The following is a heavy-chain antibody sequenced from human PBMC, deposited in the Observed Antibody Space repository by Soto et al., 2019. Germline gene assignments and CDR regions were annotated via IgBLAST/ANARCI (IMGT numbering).Heavy chain of an antibody. V-gene: IGHV3-21*01. CDR2: ISGSSSYI. D-gene: IGHD3-10*01. CDR1: GFTFSSYS. CDR3: ARDRNYYGSWTKYYYGMDV. J-gene: IGHJ6*02. Sequence: EVQLVESGGGLVKPGGSLRLSCAASGFTFSSYSMNWVRQAPGKGLEWVSSISGSSSYIYYADSVKGRFTISRDNAKNSLYLQMNSLRAEDTAVYYCARDRNYYGSWTKYYYGMDVWGQGTTVTVSS.